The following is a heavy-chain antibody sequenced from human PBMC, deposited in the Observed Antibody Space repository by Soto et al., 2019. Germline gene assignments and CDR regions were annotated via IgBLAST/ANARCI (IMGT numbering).Heavy chain of an antibody. Sequence: GASVKVSCKASGYTFTSYYMHWVRQAPGQGLEWMGIINPSGGSTSYAQKFQGRVTMTRDTSTSTVYMELSSLRSEDTAVYYCASYPPDYYGSGSYFRYWGQGTLVTVSS. CDR1: GYTFTSYY. J-gene: IGHJ4*02. CDR2: INPSGGST. D-gene: IGHD3-10*01. V-gene: IGHV1-46*03. CDR3: ASYPPDYYGSGSYFRY.